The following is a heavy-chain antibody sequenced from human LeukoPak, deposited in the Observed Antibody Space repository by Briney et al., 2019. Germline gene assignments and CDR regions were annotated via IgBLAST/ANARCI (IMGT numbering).Heavy chain of an antibody. CDR1: GFIFSSYA. CDR2: ISDGGVIT. CDR3: VKENIPAAHGDY. D-gene: IGHD2-2*01. J-gene: IGHJ4*02. Sequence: GGSLRLSCAASGFIFSSYAMSWVRQAPGKGLEWVSAISDGGVITYYAESVKGRFTISRDNSKQTVLLQMHSLRAEDTAVYYCVKENIPAAHGDYCAQGTLVTVSS. V-gene: IGHV3-23*01.